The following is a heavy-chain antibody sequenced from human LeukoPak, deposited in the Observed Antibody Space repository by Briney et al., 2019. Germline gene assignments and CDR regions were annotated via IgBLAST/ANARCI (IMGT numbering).Heavy chain of an antibody. Sequence: PSETLSLTCTVSGGSISSYYWSWIRQPPGKGLEWMGYIYYSGSTNYNPSLKRRVTISVDTSKNQFSLKLSSVTAADTAVYYCARLAYGSGRTLDDYWGQGTLVTVSS. CDR1: GGSISSYY. J-gene: IGHJ4*02. CDR3: ARLAYGSGRTLDDY. D-gene: IGHD3-10*01. V-gene: IGHV4-59*08. CDR2: IYYSGST.